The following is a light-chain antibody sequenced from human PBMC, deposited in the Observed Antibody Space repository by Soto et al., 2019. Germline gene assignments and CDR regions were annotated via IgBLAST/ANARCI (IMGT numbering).Light chain of an antibody. CDR1: QSVSSY. Sequence: EIVLTQSPATLSLSPGERATLSCRASQSVSSYLAWYQQKPGQAPRLLIYDASNRATGIPARFSGSGSGTDFTLTISSLEPEDFAVYYCQQRSNWPSSTFGPGTEVDIK. V-gene: IGKV3-11*01. CDR3: QQRSNWPSST. CDR2: DAS. J-gene: IGKJ3*01.